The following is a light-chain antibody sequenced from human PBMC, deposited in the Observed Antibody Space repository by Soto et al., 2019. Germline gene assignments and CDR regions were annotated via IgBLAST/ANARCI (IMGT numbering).Light chain of an antibody. CDR1: SSDVAAYDY. Sequence: QSALTQPASVSGSPGQSIAISCTGTSSDVAAYDYVSWYQRHPGKAPKLLIYEVNNRPSGVSDRFSGSKSGNTASLTISGLQAEDEAEYHCTSYTTSSTLLFGGGTKLTVL. CDR2: EVN. CDR3: TSYTTSSTLL. V-gene: IGLV2-14*01. J-gene: IGLJ2*01.